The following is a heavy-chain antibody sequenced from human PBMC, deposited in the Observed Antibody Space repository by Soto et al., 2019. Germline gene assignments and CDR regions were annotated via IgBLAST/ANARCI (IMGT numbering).Heavy chain of an antibody. CDR3: ATGGAVAGGGGDY. V-gene: IGHV1-8*02. D-gene: IGHD6-19*01. Sequence: QVQLVQSGAEVKKPGSSVKVSCKASGGTFSSYAISWVRQAPGQGLEWMGWMNPNSGNTGYAQKFRGRVTMTRNTSRSTGYRELSSLRAEDTAVYYCATGGAVAGGGGDYWGQGTLVTVSS. CDR1: GGTFSSYA. CDR2: MNPNSGNT. J-gene: IGHJ4*02.